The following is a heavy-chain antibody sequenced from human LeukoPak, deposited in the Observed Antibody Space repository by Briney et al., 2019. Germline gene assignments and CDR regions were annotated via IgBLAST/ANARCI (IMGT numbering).Heavy chain of an antibody. J-gene: IGHJ4*02. CDR1: GFTFSSYW. V-gene: IGHV3-7*01. Sequence: GGSLRLSCAAPGFTFSSYWMSWVRQAPGKGLEWVANIKQDGSEKYYVDSVKGRFTISRDSAKNSLYLQMNSLRAEDTAVYYCAVGAGSLIWGQGTLVTVSS. CDR3: AVGAGSLI. CDR2: IKQDGSEK. D-gene: IGHD1-26*01.